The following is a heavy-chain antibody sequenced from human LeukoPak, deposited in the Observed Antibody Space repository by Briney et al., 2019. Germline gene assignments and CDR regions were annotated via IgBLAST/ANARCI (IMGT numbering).Heavy chain of an antibody. CDR3: ARGGGVLLWFGELFGQDGGNQFDY. CDR2: NNPNSGGT. J-gene: IGHJ4*02. Sequence: ASVKVSCKASGYTFTGYYMHWVRQAPGQGLEWMGWNNPNSGGTNYAQKFQGRVTMTRDTSISTAYMELSRLRSDDTAVYYCARGGGVLLWFGELFGQDGGNQFDYWGQGTLVTVSS. CDR1: GYTFTGYY. V-gene: IGHV1-2*02. D-gene: IGHD3-10*01.